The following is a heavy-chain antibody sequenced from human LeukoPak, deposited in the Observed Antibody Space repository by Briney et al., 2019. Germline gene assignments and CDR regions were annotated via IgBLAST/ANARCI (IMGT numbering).Heavy chain of an antibody. D-gene: IGHD3-16*01. CDR1: GFSLSNYG. Sequence: GGSLRLSCAASGFSLSNYGLHWVRQGPGKGLEWLAVINYDGSNRYYADSVKGRFTIPKDSSENTLYLQMNRLRADDTAIYYCARWGGTRQFYFDYWGQGTLATVSS. V-gene: IGHV3-33*01. J-gene: IGHJ4*02. CDR2: INYDGSNR. CDR3: ARWGGTRQFYFDY.